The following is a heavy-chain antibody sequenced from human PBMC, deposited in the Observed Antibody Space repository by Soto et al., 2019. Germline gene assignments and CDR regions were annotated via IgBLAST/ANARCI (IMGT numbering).Heavy chain of an antibody. CDR3: VSANDDPTGQGYFDI. D-gene: IGHD3-9*01. J-gene: IGHJ2*01. CDR2: IRNKAKSYTT. V-gene: IGHV3-72*01. CDR1: GFTFSDYY. Sequence: EVQLVESGGGLVQPGGSLRLSCAASGFTFSDYYMDWVRQAPGKGLEWVARIRNKAKSYTTEYAASVKGRFTVSRDDSKTSLYLQMNSLETEYTAVYYCVSANDDPTGQGYFDIWGRGTLVTVSS.